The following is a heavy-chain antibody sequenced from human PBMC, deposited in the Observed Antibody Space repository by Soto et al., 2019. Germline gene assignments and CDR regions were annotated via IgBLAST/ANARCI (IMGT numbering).Heavy chain of an antibody. CDR2: ISGSGGST. Sequence: HPGGSLRLSCAASGFTFSSYAMSWVRQAPGKGLEWVSAISGSGGSTYYADSVKGRFTISRDNSKNTLYLQMNSLRAEDTAVYYCAKPPMIVVVIQNYGMDVWGQGTTVTVSS. CDR1: GFTFSSYA. J-gene: IGHJ6*02. D-gene: IGHD3-22*01. V-gene: IGHV3-23*01. CDR3: AKPPMIVVVIQNYGMDV.